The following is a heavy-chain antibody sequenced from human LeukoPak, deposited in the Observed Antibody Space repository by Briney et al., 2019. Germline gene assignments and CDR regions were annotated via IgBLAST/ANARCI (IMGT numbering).Heavy chain of an antibody. CDR1: GYTFTGYY. J-gene: IGHJ5*02. CDR2: INPNSGGT. D-gene: IGHD3-10*01. CDR3: ARAPMVRGVSWFDP. Sequence: GGPVKVSCKASGYTFTGYYMHWVRQAPGQGLEWMGWINPNSGGTNYAQKFQGRVTMTRDTSISTAYMELSRLRSDDTAVYYCARAPMVRGVSWFDPWGQGTLVTVSS. V-gene: IGHV1-2*02.